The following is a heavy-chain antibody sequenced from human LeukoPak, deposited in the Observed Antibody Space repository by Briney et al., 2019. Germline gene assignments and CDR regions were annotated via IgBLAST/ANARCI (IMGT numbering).Heavy chain of an antibody. D-gene: IGHD5-12*01. CDR2: IYTSGST. Sequence: SHTLSLTCTVSGGSLSSGSYYWSWLRQPAGRGVEWIGRIYTSGSTNYNPSLKSRVTISVDTSKNQFSLKLSSVTAADTAVYYCAGSKRGYSGYAGYFDYWGQGTLVTVSS. CDR1: GGSLSSGSYY. V-gene: IGHV4-61*02. J-gene: IGHJ4*02. CDR3: AGSKRGYSGYAGYFDY.